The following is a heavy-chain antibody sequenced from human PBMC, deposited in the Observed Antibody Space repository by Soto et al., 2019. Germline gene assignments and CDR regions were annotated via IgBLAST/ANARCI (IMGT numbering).Heavy chain of an antibody. D-gene: IGHD6-19*01. V-gene: IGHV3-23*01. J-gene: IGHJ1*01. CDR2: ISGSGGST. CDR1: GFTFSSYA. CDR3: ARGHSSGWYGGSFHH. Sequence: GGSLRLSCAASGFTFSSYAMTWVRQAPGKGLEWVSAISGSGGSTDYADSVKGRFTISRDNSKNTLYLQMNSLRAEDTAVYYCARGHSSGWYGGSFHHWGQGTLVTVSS.